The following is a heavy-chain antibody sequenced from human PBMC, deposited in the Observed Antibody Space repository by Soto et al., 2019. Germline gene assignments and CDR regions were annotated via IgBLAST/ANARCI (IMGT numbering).Heavy chain of an antibody. J-gene: IGHJ4*02. CDR3: ARDGGYSYGPQGY. CDR2: IKQDGSVK. V-gene: IGHV3-7*03. CDR1: GFNFISNW. Sequence: GGSLRLSCAASGFNFISNWMSWVRQAPGKGLEWVANIKQDGSVKDYVDSVKGRFTISRDNAKNSLYLQMNSLRAEDTAVYYCARDGGYSYGPQGYWGQGTLVTVSS. D-gene: IGHD5-18*01.